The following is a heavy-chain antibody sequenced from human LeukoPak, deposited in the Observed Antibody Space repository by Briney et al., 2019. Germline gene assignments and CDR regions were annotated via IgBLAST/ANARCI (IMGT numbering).Heavy chain of an antibody. CDR2: INPAGSST. D-gene: IGHD1-26*01. CDR3: ARGVRGSYGTDL. J-gene: IGHJ5*02. CDR1: GFTFSSDW. Sequence: GGSLRLSCAASGFTFSSDWMHWVRQAPGQGLVWVSRINPAGSSTNYADTVKGRFTISRDNAMNTLYLHLNSLRAEDTAVYYCARGVRGSYGTDLWGQGTLVTVSS. V-gene: IGHV3-74*01.